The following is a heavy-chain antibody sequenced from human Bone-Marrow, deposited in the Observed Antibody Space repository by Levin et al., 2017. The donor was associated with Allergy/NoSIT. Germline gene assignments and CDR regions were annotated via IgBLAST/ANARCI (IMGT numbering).Heavy chain of an antibody. CDR1: GFSLSTSGMC. Sequence: TLSLTCTFSGFSLSTSGMCVSWIRQPPGKALEWLARIDWDGDKYYSTSLKTRLTISKDASKNQVVLTMTNMDPVDTATYYCARMLNALDYWGQGTLVTVSS. J-gene: IGHJ4*02. CDR3: ARMLNALDY. D-gene: IGHD2-8*01. CDR2: IDWDGDK. V-gene: IGHV2-70*11.